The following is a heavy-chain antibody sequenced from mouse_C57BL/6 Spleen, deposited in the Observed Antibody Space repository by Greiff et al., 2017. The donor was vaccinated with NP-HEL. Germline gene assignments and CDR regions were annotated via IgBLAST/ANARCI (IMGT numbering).Heavy chain of an antibody. J-gene: IGHJ2*01. CDR1: GYAFSSYW. Sequence: VQLQQSGAELVKPGASVKISCKASGYAFSSYWMNWVKQRPGKGLEWIGQIYPGDGDTNYNGKFKGKATLTADKSSSTAYMQLSSLTSEDSAVYFCASSRLLLRYFDYWGQGTTLTVSS. V-gene: IGHV1-80*01. CDR3: ASSRLLLRYFDY. D-gene: IGHD1-1*01. CDR2: IYPGDGDT.